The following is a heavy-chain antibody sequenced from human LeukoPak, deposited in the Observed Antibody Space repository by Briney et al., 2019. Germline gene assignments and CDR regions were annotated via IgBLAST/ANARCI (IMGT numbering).Heavy chain of an antibody. D-gene: IGHD3-22*01. V-gene: IGHV3-30-3*01. CDR1: GLTFSSYA. J-gene: IGHJ4*02. CDR3: ATTYYDSSGYFY. CDR2: ISYDGSNK. Sequence: GGSLRLSCAASGLTFSSYAMHWVRQAPGKGLEWVAVISYDGSNKYYADSVKGRFTISRDNSKNTLYLQMNSLRAEDTAVYYCATTYYDSSGYFYWGQGTLVTVSS.